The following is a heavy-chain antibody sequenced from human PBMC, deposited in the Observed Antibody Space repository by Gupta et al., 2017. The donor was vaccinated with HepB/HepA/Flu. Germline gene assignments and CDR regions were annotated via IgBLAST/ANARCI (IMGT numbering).Heavy chain of an antibody. D-gene: IGHD3-10*01. J-gene: IGHJ6*02. V-gene: IGHV3-30*18. Sequence: QRQLVESGAGVVKTGRSQRLQCASGGFTFRSYGMYWVLEAPGKGLEWVAVIPRDGSNKYFADFVKGRFTISRDNSKVTLYLQMIGLRTEDTAVYYCAKAYGSGSRYYYYGMDAWGQGTTVTVSS. CDR2: IPRDGSNK. CDR3: AKAYGSGSRYYYYGMDA. CDR1: GFTFRSYG.